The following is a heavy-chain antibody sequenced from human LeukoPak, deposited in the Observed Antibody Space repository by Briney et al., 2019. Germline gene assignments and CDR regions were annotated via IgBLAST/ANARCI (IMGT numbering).Heavy chain of an antibody. CDR1: GITFSNFG. J-gene: IGHJ4*02. D-gene: IGHD7-27*01. CDR3: ARDGPSVGIDF. V-gene: IGHV3-30*03. CDR2: ISDDGRKQ. Sequence: GGSLRLSCAASGITFSNFGMHWVRQAPGKGLEWVAVISDDGRKQYYADSVKGRFTISRDNSKSTLYLQMNSLRAEDTAVYYCARDGPSVGIDFWGQGALVTVSS.